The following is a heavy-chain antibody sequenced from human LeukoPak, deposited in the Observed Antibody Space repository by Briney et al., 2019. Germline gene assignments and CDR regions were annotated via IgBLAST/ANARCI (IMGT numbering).Heavy chain of an antibody. V-gene: IGHV4-39*07. CDR3: ARGIRAVAA. J-gene: IGHJ5*02. CDR1: GGSISSSSYY. CDR2: INHSGST. D-gene: IGHD6-19*01. Sequence: SETLSLTCTVSGGSISSSSYYWGWIRQPPGKGLEWIGEINHSGSTNYNPSLKSRVTISVDTSKNQFSLKLSSVTAADTAVYYCARGIRAVAAWGQGTLVTVSS.